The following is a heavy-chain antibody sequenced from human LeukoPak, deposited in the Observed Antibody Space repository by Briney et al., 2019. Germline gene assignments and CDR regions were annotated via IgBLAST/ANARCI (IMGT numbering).Heavy chain of an antibody. CDR3: ARVRRERWLQQLDY. V-gene: IGHV3-48*03. J-gene: IGHJ4*02. Sequence: GRSLRLSCAASGFTFSSYEMNWVRQAPGKGLEWVSYISSSGSTIYYADSVKGRFTISRGNAKNSLYLQMNSLRAEDTAVYYCARVRRERWLQQLDYWGQGTLVTVSS. CDR2: ISSSGSTI. CDR1: GFTFSSYE. D-gene: IGHD5-24*01.